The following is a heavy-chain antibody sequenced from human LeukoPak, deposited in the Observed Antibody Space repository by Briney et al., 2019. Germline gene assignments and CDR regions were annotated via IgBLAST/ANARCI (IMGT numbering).Heavy chain of an antibody. Sequence: PSETLSLTCTVSGGPISSSNDYWGWVRQPPGKGLEWIGSIYYSGTTYYSPSLKSRVTISVDTSKNQFSLKLTSVTAADTAVYYCAREDAGGTYSFDYWGQGTPVTVSS. V-gene: IGHV4-39*02. CDR2: IYYSGTT. J-gene: IGHJ4*02. CDR3: AREDAGGTYSFDY. CDR1: GGPISSSNDY. D-gene: IGHD1-26*01.